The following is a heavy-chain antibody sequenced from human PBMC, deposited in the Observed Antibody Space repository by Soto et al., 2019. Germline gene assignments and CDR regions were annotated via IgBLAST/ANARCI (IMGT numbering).Heavy chain of an antibody. V-gene: IGHV3-33*01. Sequence: GGSLRLSCAASGFTFSSYGMHWVRQAPGKGLEWVAVIWYDGSNKYYADSVKGRFTISRDNSKNTLYLQMNSLRAEDTAVYYCAREGLSSGWYTDDAFDIWGQGTMVTVSS. CDR1: GFTFSSYG. CDR2: IWYDGSNK. D-gene: IGHD6-19*01. CDR3: AREGLSSGWYTDDAFDI. J-gene: IGHJ3*02.